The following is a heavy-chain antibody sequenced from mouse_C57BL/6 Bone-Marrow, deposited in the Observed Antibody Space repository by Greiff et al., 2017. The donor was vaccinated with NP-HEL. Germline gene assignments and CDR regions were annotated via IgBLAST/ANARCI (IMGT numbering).Heavy chain of an antibody. Sequence: QVQLQQPGTELVKPGASVKLSCKASGYTFTSYWMHWVKQRPGQGLEWIGNINPSNGGTNYNEKFKSKATLTVDKSSSTAYMQLSSLTSGDSAVYYGAKTAQATGAWFAYWGQGTLVTVSA. D-gene: IGHD3-2*02. V-gene: IGHV1-53*01. CDR3: AKTAQATGAWFAY. CDR1: GYTFTSYW. CDR2: INPSNGGT. J-gene: IGHJ3*01.